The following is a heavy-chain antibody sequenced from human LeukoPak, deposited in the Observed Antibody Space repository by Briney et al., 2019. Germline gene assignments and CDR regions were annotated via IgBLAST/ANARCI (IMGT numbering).Heavy chain of an antibody. CDR1: GFTFSSYT. CDR3: ARDMRGGNSSPPA. D-gene: IGHD4-23*01. Sequence: GGSLRLSCAASGFTFSSYTMHWVRQAPGKGLEGVAVMSYDGGYKYYADSVKGRFTISRDNSKNTLYLQMNSLRPEDTAVYYCARDMRGGNSSPPAWGQGTLVTVSS. CDR2: MSYDGGYK. V-gene: IGHV3-30*04. J-gene: IGHJ5*02.